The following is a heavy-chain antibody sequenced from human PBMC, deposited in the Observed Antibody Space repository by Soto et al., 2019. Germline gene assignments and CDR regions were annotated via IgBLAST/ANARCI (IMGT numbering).Heavy chain of an antibody. CDR2: ISISSSDR. Sequence: GGSLRLSCAASGFTLRTYTMNWVRQAPGKGLECVSSISISSSDRYYADSVRGRFTISRDNAKNALYLQMKSLRADDTAVYFCVRGMNPLFGGQGTLVTVS. V-gene: IGHV3-21*06. CDR1: GFTLRTYT. J-gene: IGHJ4*01. CDR3: VRGMNPLF.